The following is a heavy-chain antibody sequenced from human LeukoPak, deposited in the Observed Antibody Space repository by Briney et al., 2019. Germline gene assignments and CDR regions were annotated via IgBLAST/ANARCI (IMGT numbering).Heavy chain of an antibody. CDR3: ARDYGSGSYPDY. CDR1: GFTFSSYG. D-gene: IGHD3-10*01. V-gene: IGHV3-33*01. J-gene: IGHJ4*02. Sequence: GGSLRLSCAASGFTFSSYGMHWVRQAPGKGREWVAVIWYDGSNKYYADSVKGRFTISRDNSKNTLYLQMNSLRAEDTAVYYCARDYGSGSYPDYWGQGTLVTVSS. CDR2: IWYDGSNK.